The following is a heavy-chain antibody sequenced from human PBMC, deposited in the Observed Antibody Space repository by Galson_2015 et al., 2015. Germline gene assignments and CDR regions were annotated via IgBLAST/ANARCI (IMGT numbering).Heavy chain of an antibody. CDR2: IGGSGSST. D-gene: IGHD2-15*01. J-gene: IGHJ6*03. V-gene: IGHV3-23*01. CDR3: AKVAGHSGNYYYYMDV. Sequence: SLRLSCAASGFTFSSYALTWVRQAPGKGLEWVSVIGGSGSSTSYVDSVKGRFTISRDNSRSTPYLQMNSLRAEDTAIYYCAKVAGHSGNYYYYMDVWGKGTTVTVSS. CDR1: GFTFSSYA.